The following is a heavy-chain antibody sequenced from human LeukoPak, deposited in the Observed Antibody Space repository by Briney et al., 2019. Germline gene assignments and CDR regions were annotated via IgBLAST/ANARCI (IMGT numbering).Heavy chain of an antibody. CDR1: GFTFSSYS. J-gene: IGHJ4*02. D-gene: IGHD2-2*01. V-gene: IGHV3-21*01. CDR2: ICSSSSYI. CDR3: ARNPPVKIVVVPAATDY. Sequence: GGSLRLSCAASGFTFSSYSMSWVRQAPGKGLEWVSSICSSSSYIYYADSVTGRFTISRDNAKNSLYLQTHSLRAEDTAVYYCARNPPVKIVVVPAATDYWGQGTLVTVSS.